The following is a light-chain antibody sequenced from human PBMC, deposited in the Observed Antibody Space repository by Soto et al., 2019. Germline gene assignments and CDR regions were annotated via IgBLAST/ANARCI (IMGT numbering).Light chain of an antibody. Sequence: QSALTQPASVSGSPGQWITISCTGTSSDVGSYNLVSWYQQHPGKAPKLMIYEGSKRPSGVSNRFSGSKSGNTASLTISGLQAEDEADYYCCSYAGSSTSVFGGGTKLTVL. V-gene: IGLV2-23*01. CDR3: CSYAGSSTSV. J-gene: IGLJ2*01. CDR2: EGS. CDR1: SSDVGSYNL.